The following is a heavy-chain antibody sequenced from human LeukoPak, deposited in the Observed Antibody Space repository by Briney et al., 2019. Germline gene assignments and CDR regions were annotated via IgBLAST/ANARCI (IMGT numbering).Heavy chain of an antibody. J-gene: IGHJ4*02. CDR1: GFTFSSYS. D-gene: IGHD3-10*01. CDR2: ISSSSSYI. CDR3: ARYRGSGSYSDY. V-gene: IGHV3-21*01. Sequence: PGGSLRLSCAASGFTFSSYSMNWVRQAPGKGLEWVSSISSSSSYIYYADSVKGRFTISRDNAKNSLYLQMNSLRAEDTAVYYCARYRGSGSYSDYWGQGTLVTVSS.